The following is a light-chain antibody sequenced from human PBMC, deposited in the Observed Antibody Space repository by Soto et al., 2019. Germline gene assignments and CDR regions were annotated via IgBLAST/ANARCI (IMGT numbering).Light chain of an antibody. CDR3: QQTSSAPRT. V-gene: IGKV1-39*01. Sequence: DIQMTQSPSSLSASVGDRFTITCRASQSINIYLNWYQQKPGKAPQVLIYGASNLQSGVPSRFSGSGSGTDFTLTISILQPEDFGTYYSQQTSSAPRTFGHGTKVDIK. CDR2: GAS. J-gene: IGKJ2*01. CDR1: QSINIY.